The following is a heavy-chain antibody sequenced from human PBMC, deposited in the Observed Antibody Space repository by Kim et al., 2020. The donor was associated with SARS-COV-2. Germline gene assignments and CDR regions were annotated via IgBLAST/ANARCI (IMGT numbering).Heavy chain of an antibody. Sequence: ASVKVSCKSSGNIFTGHYIHWVRQAPGQGLEWMGCVSPTGDNTNYAQKFQGRVTMTRDTSLSTAYMDLSGLTPDDTALYYCAVAVEAPADPNFDYWGQGTLVTVSS. J-gene: IGHJ4*02. CDR3: AVAVEAPADPNFDY. CDR2: VSPTGDNT. D-gene: IGHD2-2*01. CDR1: GNIFTGHY. V-gene: IGHV1-2*02.